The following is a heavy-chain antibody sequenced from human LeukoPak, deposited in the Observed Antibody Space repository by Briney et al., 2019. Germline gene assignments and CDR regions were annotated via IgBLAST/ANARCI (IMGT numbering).Heavy chain of an antibody. CDR1: GYTFTNYW. Sequence: GESLKISCKGSGYTFTNYWIGWVRQMPGKGLEWMGVIYPSDSDTRYSPSFRGQVTISADKSISTAYLQWSSLKASDTAIYYCARQYGTYFDYWGQGTLVTVSS. D-gene: IGHD1-26*01. J-gene: IGHJ4*02. CDR2: IYPSDSDT. V-gene: IGHV5-51*01. CDR3: ARQYGTYFDY.